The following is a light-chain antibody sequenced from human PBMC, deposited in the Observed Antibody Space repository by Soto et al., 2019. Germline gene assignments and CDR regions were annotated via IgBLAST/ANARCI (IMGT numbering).Light chain of an antibody. V-gene: IGLV3-25*02. CDR2: KDT. J-gene: IGLJ2*01. CDR1: ALARQF. Sequence: SYELTQPPSVSVSPGQTATITCSGDALARQFTSWYQQRPGQAPVLVISKDTERPSGIPERFSGSSSGTTVTLNINRVQAEDEADYYCQSTDSSGTVVFGGGTKVTVL. CDR3: QSTDSSGTVV.